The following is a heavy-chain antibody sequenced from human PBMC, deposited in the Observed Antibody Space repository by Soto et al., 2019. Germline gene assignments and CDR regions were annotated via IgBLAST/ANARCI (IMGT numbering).Heavy chain of an antibody. CDR1: GFRLATSA. J-gene: IGHJ5*02. CDR3: SKTAAEVAVDVYPGGLDP. CDR2: ISASGATT. Sequence: EVQLLESGGTSVQSGGSLTLSCAASGFRLATSAMSWVRQAPGKGLEWVSTISASGATTLYADSVKGRFTVHRDDSRNTMSLEMNGLSVDDSALYFCSKTAAEVAVDVYPGGLDPWGHGTLVTVSS. V-gene: IGHV3-23*01. D-gene: IGHD6-25*01.